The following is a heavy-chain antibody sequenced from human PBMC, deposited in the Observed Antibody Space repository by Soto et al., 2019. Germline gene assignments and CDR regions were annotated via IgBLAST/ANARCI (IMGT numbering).Heavy chain of an antibody. CDR2: IWYDGSNK. J-gene: IGHJ6*02. CDR1: GFTFSSYG. Sequence: QVQLVESGGGVVRPGRSLRLSCAASGFTFSSYGMHWVRQAPGKGLEWVAVIWYDGSNKYYADSVKGRFTISRDNSKNTLYLQMNSLRAEDTAVYYCARDRGCSSTSCYKNYYYYGMDVWGQGTTVTVSS. CDR3: ARDRGCSSTSCYKNYYYYGMDV. D-gene: IGHD2-2*02. V-gene: IGHV3-33*01.